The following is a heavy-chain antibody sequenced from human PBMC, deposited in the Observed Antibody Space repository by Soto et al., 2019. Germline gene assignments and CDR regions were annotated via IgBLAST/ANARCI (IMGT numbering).Heavy chain of an antibody. CDR3: ATYIAAADSFDY. V-gene: IGHV1-24*01. CDR2: FDPEDGET. D-gene: IGHD6-13*01. J-gene: IGHJ4*02. Sequence: ASVKVSCKVSGYTLTELSMHWVRQAPGKGLEWMGGFDPEDGETIYAQKFQGRVTMIEDTSTDTVYMELSSLRSEDTAVYYCATYIAAADSFDYWGQGTLVTVSS. CDR1: GYTLTELS.